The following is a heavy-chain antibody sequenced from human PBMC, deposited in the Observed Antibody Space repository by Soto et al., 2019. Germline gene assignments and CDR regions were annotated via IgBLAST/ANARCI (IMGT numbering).Heavy chain of an antibody. CDR3: ARGIFAILTGYLYLEH. D-gene: IGHD3-9*01. V-gene: IGHV4-34*01. CDR1: GGSFNGHF. CDR2: INHSGAT. Sequence: PSETLSLTCAVYGGSFNGHFWTWIRQPPGKGLEWLGEINHSGATKYNSALKSRVTISGDTSKNQFSLKLTSVTAADTAMYYCARGIFAILTGYLYLEHWGHGTLVTVSS. J-gene: IGHJ4*01.